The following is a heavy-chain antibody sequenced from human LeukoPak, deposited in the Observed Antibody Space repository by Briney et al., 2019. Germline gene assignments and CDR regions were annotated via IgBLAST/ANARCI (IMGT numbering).Heavy chain of an antibody. J-gene: IGHJ6*03. D-gene: IGHD4-17*01. CDR2: ISYDGSNK. CDR3: XXAGGDYGYYYYYMDV. V-gene: IGHV3-30*04. CDR1: GFTFSSYA. Sequence: GGSLRLSCAASGFTFSSYAMHWVRQAPGKGLEWVAVISYDGSNKYYADSVKGRFTISRDNSKNTLYLQMSSPRAEDTAVYYXXXAGGDYGYYYYYMDVWGKGTTVTISS.